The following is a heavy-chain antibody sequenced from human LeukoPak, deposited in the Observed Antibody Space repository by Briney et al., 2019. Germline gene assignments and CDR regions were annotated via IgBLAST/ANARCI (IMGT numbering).Heavy chain of an antibody. Sequence: PGGSLRLSCAASGFTFSSYWMHWVHQAPGKGLVWVSRINSDGSSTSYADSVKGRFTISRDNAKNTLYLQMNSLRAEDTAVYYCARLIAAAGTLDYWGQGTLVTVSS. CDR3: ARLIAAAGTLDY. D-gene: IGHD6-13*01. CDR2: INSDGSST. V-gene: IGHV3-74*01. J-gene: IGHJ4*02. CDR1: GFTFSSYW.